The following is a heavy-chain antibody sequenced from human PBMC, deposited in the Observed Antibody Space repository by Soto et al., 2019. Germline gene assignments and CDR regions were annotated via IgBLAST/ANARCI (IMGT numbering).Heavy chain of an antibody. J-gene: IGHJ4*02. D-gene: IGHD5-12*01. Sequence: QVQLVESGGGLVKPGGSLRLSCAASGFTFSDYYMSWIRQAPGKGLEWVSYISSSSSYTNYADSVKGRFTISRDNAKNSLYLQMNSLRAEDTAVYYCARGLNLGYSAYAGPPAYWGQGTLVTVSS. CDR2: ISSSSSYT. CDR3: ARGLNLGYSAYAGPPAY. V-gene: IGHV3-11*05. CDR1: GFTFSDYY.